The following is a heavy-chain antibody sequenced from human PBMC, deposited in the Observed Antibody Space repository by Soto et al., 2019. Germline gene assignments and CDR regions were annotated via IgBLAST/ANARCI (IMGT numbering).Heavy chain of an antibody. CDR1: GYTFTGYY. J-gene: IGHJ5*02. Sequence: ASVKVSCKASGYTFTGYYMHWVRQAPGQGLAWMGWINPNSCGTNYAQKFQGRVTMTRDTSISTAYMELSRLRSEDTSVYHCARTQFYSGSGRYNNLMFDPWGQGIQVTVSS. D-gene: IGHD3-10*01. CDR2: INPNSCGT. V-gene: IGHV1-2*02. CDR3: ARTQFYSGSGRYNNLMFDP.